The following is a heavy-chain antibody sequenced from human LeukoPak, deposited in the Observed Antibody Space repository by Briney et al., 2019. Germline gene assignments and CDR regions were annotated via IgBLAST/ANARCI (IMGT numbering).Heavy chain of an antibody. V-gene: IGHV3-21*01. CDR2: ISSSSSYI. Sequence: GGSLRLSCAASGFTFSSYSMNWVRQAPGKGLEWVSSISSSSSYIYYADSVKGRFTISRDNAKNSLYPQMNSLRAEDTAVYYCARAPMVITTVVDYWGQGTLVTVSS. J-gene: IGHJ4*02. D-gene: IGHD3-22*01. CDR1: GFTFSSYS. CDR3: ARAPMVITTVVDY.